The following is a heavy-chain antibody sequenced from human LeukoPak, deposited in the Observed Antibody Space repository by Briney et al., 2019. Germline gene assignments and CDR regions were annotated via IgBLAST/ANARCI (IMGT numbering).Heavy chain of an antibody. Sequence: PGGSVRLSCAASGFTFSSYDMSWVRQAPGKGLEWVSTISGSGGSTYYADSVKGRFTISRDNSKNTLYLQMNSLRAEDTAIYYCAKRSIFGELLYYFDYWGQGTLVTVSS. J-gene: IGHJ4*02. CDR2: ISGSGGST. D-gene: IGHD3-10*01. CDR1: GFTFSSYD. V-gene: IGHV3-23*01. CDR3: AKRSIFGELLYYFDY.